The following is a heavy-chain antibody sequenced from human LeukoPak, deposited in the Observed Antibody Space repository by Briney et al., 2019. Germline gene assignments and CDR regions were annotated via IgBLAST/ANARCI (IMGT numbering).Heavy chain of an antibody. Sequence: SETLSLTCAVYGGFFSGYYWSWIRQPPGKGLEWIGEINHSGSTNYNPSLKNRVTISVDTYKKQLSLKLSSGTAADTALYYCVERDDDYRSGYFDSWGQGTLVTVSS. V-gene: IGHV4-34*01. CDR1: GGFFSGYY. CDR3: VERDDDYRSGYFDS. CDR2: INHSGST. D-gene: IGHD3-3*01. J-gene: IGHJ4*02.